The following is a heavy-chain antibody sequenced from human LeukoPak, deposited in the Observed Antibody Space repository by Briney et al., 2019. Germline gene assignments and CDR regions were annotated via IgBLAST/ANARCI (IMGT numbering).Heavy chain of an antibody. D-gene: IGHD6-13*01. J-gene: IGHJ4*02. CDR1: DDTFSNYG. Sequence: ASVKVSCKASDDTFSNYGISWVRQAPGQGLEWMGWISTYNGNTHYAQKLQGRVTMTTDTSTSTAYMELRSLRSDDTAVYYCASGGYSSYDYWGQGTLVTVSS. CDR2: ISTYNGNT. V-gene: IGHV1-18*01. CDR3: ASGGYSSYDY.